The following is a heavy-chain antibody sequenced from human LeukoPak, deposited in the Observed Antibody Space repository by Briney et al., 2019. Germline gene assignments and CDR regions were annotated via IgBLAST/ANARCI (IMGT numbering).Heavy chain of an antibody. CDR2: ISSTTDYK. J-gene: IGHJ4*02. Sequence: GGSLSLSCAASAFTFSAYYMIWHRHAQGKGLKWVISISSTTDYKVYADSWKGRLTISRHKAKNSLYLQMSSLRAEDTAVYYCARAKNIKMTTILDYWGQGTLGTVSS. D-gene: IGHD5-24*01. CDR1: AFTFSAYY. CDR3: ARAKNIKMTTILDY. V-gene: IGHV3-21*01.